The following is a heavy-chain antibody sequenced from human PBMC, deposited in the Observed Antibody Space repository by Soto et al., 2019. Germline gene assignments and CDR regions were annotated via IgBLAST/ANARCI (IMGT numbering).Heavy chain of an antibody. D-gene: IGHD3-16*02. CDR1: GYTFTSYG. CDR3: ARDTFYVWGSYRQQGAFDI. V-gene: IGHV1-18*04. J-gene: IGHJ3*02. CDR2: ISAYNGNT. Sequence: ASVKVSCKASGYTFTSYGISWVRQAPGQGLEWMGWISAYNGNTNYAQKLQGRVTMTTDTSTSTAYMELRSLRSDDTAVYYCARDTFYVWGSYRQQGAFDIWGQGTMVTVSS.